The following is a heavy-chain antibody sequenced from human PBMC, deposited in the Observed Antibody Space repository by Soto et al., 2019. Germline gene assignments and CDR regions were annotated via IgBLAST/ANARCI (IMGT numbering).Heavy chain of an antibody. J-gene: IGHJ4*02. CDR3: ARDRLYGSGSYYLDY. V-gene: IGHV3-33*01. CDR2: IWYDGSNK. CDR1: GFTFSSYG. Sequence: QVQLVESGGGVVQPGRSLRLSCAASGFTFSSYGMHWVRQAPGKGLEWVAVIWYDGSNKYYADSVKGRFTISRDNSKNTLYLQMNSLRGEDTAVYYCARDRLYGSGSYYLDYWGQGTLVTVSS. D-gene: IGHD3-10*01.